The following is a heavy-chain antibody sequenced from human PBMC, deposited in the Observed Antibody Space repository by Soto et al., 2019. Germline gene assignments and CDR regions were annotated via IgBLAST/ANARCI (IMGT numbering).Heavy chain of an antibody. CDR2: INHSGST. D-gene: IGHD5-12*01. V-gene: IGHV4-34*01. CDR3: ARGRPPPTGSIVATIPYYMDV. CDR1: GGSFSGYY. Sequence: PSETLSLTCAVYGGSFSGYYWSWIRQPPGKGLEWVGEINHSGSTNYNPSLKSRVTISVDTSKNQFSLKLSSVTAADTAVYYCARGRPPPTGSIVATIPYYMDVWGKGTTVTVSS. J-gene: IGHJ6*03.